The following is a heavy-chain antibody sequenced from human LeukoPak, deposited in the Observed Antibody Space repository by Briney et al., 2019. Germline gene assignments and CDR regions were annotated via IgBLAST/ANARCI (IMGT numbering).Heavy chain of an antibody. CDR2: FYYSGST. Sequence: SETLSLTCTVSGGSISSYYWSWIRQPPGKGLEWIGYFYYSGSTNYNPSLKSRVTISVDKSKNQFSLKLSSVTAAGTALYYCATDVGVSGPGYWGQGTLVTVSS. J-gene: IGHJ4*02. D-gene: IGHD2-21*01. CDR1: GGSISSYY. CDR3: ATDVGVSGPGY. V-gene: IGHV4-59*12.